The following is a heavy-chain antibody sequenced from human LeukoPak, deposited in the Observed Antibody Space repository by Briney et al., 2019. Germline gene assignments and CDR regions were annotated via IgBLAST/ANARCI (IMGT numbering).Heavy chain of an antibody. CDR2: INHSGST. CDR1: GGSFSGYY. D-gene: IGHD3-16*02. J-gene: IGHJ4*02. CDR3: ARSHDHLWGNYPDY. Sequence: SETLSLTCAVYGGSFSGYYWSWIRQPPGKGLEWIGEINHSGSTNYNPSLKSRVTISVDTSKDQFSLKLSSVTAADTAMYYCARSHDHLWGNYPDYWGQGTLVTVSS. V-gene: IGHV4-34*01.